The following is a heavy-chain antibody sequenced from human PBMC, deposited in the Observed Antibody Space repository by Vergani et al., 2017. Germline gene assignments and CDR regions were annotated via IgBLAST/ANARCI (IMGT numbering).Heavy chain of an antibody. Sequence: QVQLVESGGGVVQRGGSLRLSCATSGFTLSNYDMQWIRQGPGKGLEFVAFIQFDGSNQYYADSVKGRFTRSRDFSKNTLYLKMNSLRTDDTATYYCAKHFRGWGIDYWGQGTQVIVSS. D-gene: IGHD3-16*01. CDR1: GFTLSNYD. CDR3: AKHFRGWGIDY. J-gene: IGHJ4*02. CDR2: IQFDGSNQ. V-gene: IGHV3-30*02.